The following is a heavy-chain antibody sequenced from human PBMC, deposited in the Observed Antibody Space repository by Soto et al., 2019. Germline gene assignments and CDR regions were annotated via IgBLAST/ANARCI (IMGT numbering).Heavy chain of an antibody. CDR3: GRHRPMIPMVNHPPLDY. CDR2: ISDSGSP. J-gene: IGHJ4*02. Sequence: QVQLQESGPGLVKPSETVSLTCTVSGASISSYYWSWIRQPPGKGLEWIAYISDSGSPKYNPSLKSRITISVDTSKNQCSLTLRSVTAADTAVYFCGRHRPMIPMVNHPPLDYWCQGTLVTVSS. CDR1: GASISSYY. D-gene: IGHD5-18*01. V-gene: IGHV4-59*08.